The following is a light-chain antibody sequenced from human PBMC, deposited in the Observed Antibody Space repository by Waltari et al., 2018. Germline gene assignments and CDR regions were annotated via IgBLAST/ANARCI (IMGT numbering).Light chain of an antibody. CDR1: QSVSSRY. J-gene: IGKJ2*01. V-gene: IGKV3-20*01. CDR3: QRFDSSSGT. CDR2: GAS. Sequence: EIVLTLSPGTLSLSPGDSPTLSCRASQSVSSRYLAWYPQKPGPAPSLLLYGASSRATGVPERFSGGGSGTDVTLTISRLEPEDFAVYYCQRFDSSSGTFGQGTKVEIK.